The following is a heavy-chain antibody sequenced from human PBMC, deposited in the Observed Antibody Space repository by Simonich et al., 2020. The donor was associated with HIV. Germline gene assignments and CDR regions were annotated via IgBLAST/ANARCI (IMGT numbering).Heavy chain of an antibody. V-gene: IGHV3-21*02. CDR3: GRHSNYEDGMDV. CDR2: IRSSSSYI. CDR1: GFTFSSYS. J-gene: IGHJ6*02. Sequence: EVQLVESGGGLVKPGGSLRLSCAASGFTFSSYSMNWVRQAPGKGREWVSSIRSSSSYIYSADSGKGRFTITRDNAKNSLYLQMNSLRAEDTAVYYCGRHSNYEDGMDVWGQGTTVTVSS. D-gene: IGHD4-4*01.